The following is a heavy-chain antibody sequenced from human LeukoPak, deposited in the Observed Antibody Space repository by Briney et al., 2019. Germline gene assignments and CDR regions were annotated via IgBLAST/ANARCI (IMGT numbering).Heavy chain of an antibody. CDR3: AREEGLDY. Sequence: GGSLRLSCAASGYSFGSFGMNWVRQAPGKGLEWVSYISSSGSTIDYADSVKGRFTIPRDNAKNSLYLQMNSLRAEDTAVYYCAREEGLDYWGQGTLITVSS. CDR2: ISSSGSTI. D-gene: IGHD5-12*01. V-gene: IGHV3-48*03. CDR1: GYSFGSFG. J-gene: IGHJ4*02.